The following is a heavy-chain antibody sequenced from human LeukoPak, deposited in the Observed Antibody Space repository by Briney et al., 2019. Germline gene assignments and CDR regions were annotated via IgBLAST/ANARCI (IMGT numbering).Heavy chain of an antibody. Sequence: PGGSLRLSCVGSGFSFSTYDMGWVRQTPGKGLEWVSAISTTGGYTEDADSVKGRFTISRDNSQNTLFLQMHSLRAEDTAVYYCAKKPATIKFLFDIWGQGTLVTVSS. CDR2: ISTTGGYT. V-gene: IGHV3-23*01. CDR1: GFSFSTYD. CDR3: AKKPATIKFLFDI. D-gene: IGHD5-24*01. J-gene: IGHJ4*02.